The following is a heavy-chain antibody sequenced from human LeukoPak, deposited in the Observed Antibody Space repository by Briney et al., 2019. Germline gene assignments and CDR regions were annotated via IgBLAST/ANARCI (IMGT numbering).Heavy chain of an antibody. Sequence: SQTLSLTCTVSGGSISSGDYYWRWIRQPPGKGLEWIVYIYYSGSTYYNPSLKSRVTISVYTSNNQFSLKLSSVTAADTAVYYCARDLSPYGSGKKAGYYYYYYGMDVWGQGTTVTVSS. CDR2: IYYSGST. CDR1: GGSISSGDYY. J-gene: IGHJ6*02. D-gene: IGHD3-10*01. CDR3: ARDLSPYGSGKKAGYYYYYYGMDV. V-gene: IGHV4-30-4*01.